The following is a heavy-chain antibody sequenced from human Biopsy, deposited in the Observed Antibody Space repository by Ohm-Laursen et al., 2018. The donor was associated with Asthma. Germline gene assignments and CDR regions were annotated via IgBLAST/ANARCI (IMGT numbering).Heavy chain of an antibody. D-gene: IGHD3-10*01. CDR2: ISVYNGNT. Sequence: ASVKVSCKTSGYTFNGAGITWVRQAPGQGLEWMGWISVYNGNTKVAQKLEDRVTMITDTSTSTAYMELRSLRSDDTAVYFCARAVDYSHYYGIDVWGQGTTVTVS. CDR3: ARAVDYSHYYGIDV. V-gene: IGHV1-18*01. J-gene: IGHJ6*02. CDR1: GYTFNGAG.